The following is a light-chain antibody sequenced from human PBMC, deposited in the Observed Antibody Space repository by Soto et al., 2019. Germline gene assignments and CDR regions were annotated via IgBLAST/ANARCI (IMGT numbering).Light chain of an antibody. Sequence: AIQVTQSPSSLSASVGDSVTITCRTSQGIGSALGWYQQKPGKVPKLLIYAASTLRSGVPSRFSGSGSGRDFTLTISSLQPEDFATYYCLLDYSYFWAFGQGTKVEVK. CDR2: AAS. CDR1: QGIGSA. CDR3: LLDYSYFWA. J-gene: IGKJ1*01. V-gene: IGKV1-6*01.